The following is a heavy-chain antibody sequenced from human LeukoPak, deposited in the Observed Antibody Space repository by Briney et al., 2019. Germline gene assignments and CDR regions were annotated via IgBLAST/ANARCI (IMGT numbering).Heavy chain of an antibody. J-gene: IGHJ6*03. CDR1: GFSFRNYG. CDR2: IWSDGNNK. Sequence: GGSLRLSCVASGFSFRNYGMHWVRQATGKGLEWVSFIWSDGNNKKYGDSVKGRFTISRDNSNNILYLQMDSLRPEDTGVYYCAKDPGASVPGFYMDVWGKGTTVIVSS. D-gene: IGHD2-8*02. CDR3: AKDPGASVPGFYMDV. V-gene: IGHV3-30*02.